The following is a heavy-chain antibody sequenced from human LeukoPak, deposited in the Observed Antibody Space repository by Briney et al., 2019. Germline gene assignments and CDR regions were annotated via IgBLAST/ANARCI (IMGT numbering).Heavy chain of an antibody. Sequence: GGSLRLSCVASGFSFNNFAMHWVRQAPGRGMEWVAVISYDGGKEHYAESMKGRFTISRDNSSNTLYLEINSPTPEDTAIYYCASCSRSAYYDILTAYYDYWGQGPQVTVSS. D-gene: IGHD3-9*01. J-gene: IGHJ4*02. CDR3: ASCSRSAYYDILTAYYDY. CDR2: ISYDGGKE. V-gene: IGHV3-30-3*01. CDR1: GFSFNNFA.